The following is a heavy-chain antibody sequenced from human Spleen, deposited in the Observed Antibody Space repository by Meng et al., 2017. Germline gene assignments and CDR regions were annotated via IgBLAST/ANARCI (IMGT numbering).Heavy chain of an antibody. J-gene: IGHJ6*02. CDR3: ARRSNYYGSGSYYKLYYYGMDV. Sequence: SETLSLTCTVSGGSISSSNHYWGWIRQPPGKGLEWIGSIYYSGSTFYNPSLKSRLTISVDTSKNQFSLKLNSVTAADTAVYYCARRSNYYGSGSYYKLYYYGMDVWGQGTTVTVSS. CDR1: GGSISSSNHY. D-gene: IGHD3-10*01. CDR2: IYYSGST. V-gene: IGHV4-39*07.